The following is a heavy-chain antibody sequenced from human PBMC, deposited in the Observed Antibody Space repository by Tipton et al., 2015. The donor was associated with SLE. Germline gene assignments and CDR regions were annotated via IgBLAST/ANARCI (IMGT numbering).Heavy chain of an antibody. D-gene: IGHD2-21*01. CDR1: GFTVSSNY. CDR3: AKGGVVVIAPIDY. V-gene: IGHV3-66*01. CDR2: IYSGGST. J-gene: IGHJ4*02. Sequence: SLRLSCAASGFTVSSNYMSWVRQAPGKGLEWVSVIYSGGSTYYADSVKGRFIISRDNSKNTLYLQMNSLRAEDTAVYYCAKGGVVVIAPIDYWGQGTLVTVSS.